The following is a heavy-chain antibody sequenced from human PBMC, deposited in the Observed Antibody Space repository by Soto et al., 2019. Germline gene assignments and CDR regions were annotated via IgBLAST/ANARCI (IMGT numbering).Heavy chain of an antibody. J-gene: IGHJ4*02. V-gene: IGHV4-59*01. CDR3: ARGRTVRNYADDSSDYFYFFDY. Sequence: LXLTCTVSCDSISTFYWGWMRQSPGKELEWIGYAYYTGSTNYNPSLNSRVTISVDRSKNQFSLKLTSANAADTAVYYCARGRTVRNYADDSSDYFYFFDYWGQGTQVTVSS. CDR2: AYYTGST. D-gene: IGHD3-22*01. CDR1: CDSISTFY.